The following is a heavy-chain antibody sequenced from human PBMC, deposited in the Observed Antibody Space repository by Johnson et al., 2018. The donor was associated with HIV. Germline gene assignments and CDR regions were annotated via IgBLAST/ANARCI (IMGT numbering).Heavy chain of an antibody. CDR3: ARDDDYSKVRAFDI. J-gene: IGHJ3*02. CDR1: GFTFSSYD. V-gene: IGHV3-13*01. CDR2: IGTAGDT. D-gene: IGHD4-11*01. Sequence: VQLVESGGGVVQPGRSLRLSCAASGFTFSSYDMHWVRQATGKGLEWVSAIGTAGDTYYPGSVKGRFTISRENAKNSLYLQMNSLRAEDTAVYYCARDDDYSKVRAFDIWGQGTMVTVSS.